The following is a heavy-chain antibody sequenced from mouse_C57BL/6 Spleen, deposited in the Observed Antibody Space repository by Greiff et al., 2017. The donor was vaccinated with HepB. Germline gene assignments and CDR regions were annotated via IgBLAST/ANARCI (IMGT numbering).Heavy chain of an antibody. D-gene: IGHD3-2*02. V-gene: IGHV5-6*01. J-gene: IGHJ3*01. CDR2: ISSGGSYT. Sequence: EVQLVESGGDLVKPGGSLTLSCAASGFTFSSYGMSWVRQTPDKRLEWVATISSGGSYTYYPDSVKGRFTISRDNAKNTLYLQMSSLKSEDTAMYYCARGDSSGYRGAWFACWGQGTLATVSA. CDR1: GFTFSSYG. CDR3: ARGDSSGYRGAWFAC.